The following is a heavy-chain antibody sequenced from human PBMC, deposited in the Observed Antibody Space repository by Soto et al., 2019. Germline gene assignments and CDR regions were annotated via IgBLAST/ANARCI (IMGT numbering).Heavy chain of an antibody. D-gene: IGHD3-16*01. CDR1: GFSLSTNGVG. J-gene: IGHJ4*02. CDR2: IYWDDDK. CDR3: AHRLGITSFHY. V-gene: IGHV2-5*02. Sequence: QITLKESGPSLVKPTQTLTLTCTFSGFSLSTNGVGVGWIRQPPGKALEWLALIYWDDDKRYSPSLKSRLTITKDTSKNQVVLTMTNMDPVDTATYHCAHRLGITSFHYWGQGALVIVSS.